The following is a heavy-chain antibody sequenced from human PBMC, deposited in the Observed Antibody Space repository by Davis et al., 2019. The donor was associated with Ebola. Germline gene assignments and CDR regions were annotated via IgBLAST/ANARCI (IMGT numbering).Heavy chain of an antibody. J-gene: IGHJ6*04. V-gene: IGHV7-4-1*02. Sequence: ASVKVSCKASGYTFTSYAMNWVRQAPGQGLEWMGWINTNTGNPTYAQGFTGRFVFSLDTSVSTAYLQISSLKAEDTAVYYCARDLGQWLDPDAYYYGMDVWGKGTTVTVSS. CDR2: INTNTGNP. CDR1: GYTFTSYA. D-gene: IGHD6-19*01. CDR3: ARDLGQWLDPDAYYYGMDV.